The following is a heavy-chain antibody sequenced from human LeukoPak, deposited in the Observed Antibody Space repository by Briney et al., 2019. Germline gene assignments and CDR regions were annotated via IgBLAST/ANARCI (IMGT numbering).Heavy chain of an antibody. D-gene: IGHD6-13*01. J-gene: IGHJ1*01. CDR1: GFTFSNAW. CDR3: TSLRGSSSQYFQY. CDR2: IKSKTDGGTT. Sequence: GGSLRLSCAASGFTFSNAWMSWVRQAPGKGLEWVGRIKSKTDGGTTDYAAPAKGRFTISRDDSKDTLYLQMNSLRTEDTAVYYCTSLRGSSSQYFQYWGQGTLVTVSS. V-gene: IGHV3-15*01.